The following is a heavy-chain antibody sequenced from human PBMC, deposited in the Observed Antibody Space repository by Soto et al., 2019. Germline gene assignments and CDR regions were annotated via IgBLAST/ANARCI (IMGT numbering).Heavy chain of an antibody. CDR3: ARDLENDGNYHMDV. CDR2: ISRDGTRI. CDR1: GFTFSRYW. Sequence: EVQLVESGGGLVQPGGSLRLSCAASGFTFSRYWMHWVRQAPGKGLMWVSRISRDGTRITYTDLVKGRFTISRDNAKNTLYLQMNILRAEDTAVYYCARDLENDGNYHMDVWGSGTSVTVSS. J-gene: IGHJ6*03. D-gene: IGHD3-3*01. V-gene: IGHV3-74*03.